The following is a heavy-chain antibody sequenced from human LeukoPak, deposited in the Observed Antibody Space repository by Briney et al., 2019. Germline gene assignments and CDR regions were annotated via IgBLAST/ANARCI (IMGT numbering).Heavy chain of an antibody. Sequence: GGSLRLSCAASRFTFSGYSMNWVRQAPGKGLEWVSKISSTSSTTYYADSVKGRFTISRDNANNSLYLQMNSPRDEDTAVYCWSREGSIWSGGNWFDPWGQGTLVTVSS. CDR1: RFTFSGYS. CDR3: SREGSIWSGGNWFDP. J-gene: IGHJ5*02. D-gene: IGHD6-13*01. V-gene: IGHV3-48*02. CDR2: ISSTSSTT.